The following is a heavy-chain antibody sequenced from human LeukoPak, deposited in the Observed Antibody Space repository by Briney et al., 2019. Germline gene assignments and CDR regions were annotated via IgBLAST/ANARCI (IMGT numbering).Heavy chain of an antibody. Sequence: GGSLRLSCAASGFTFSSYWMSWVRQAPGKGLEWVANIKQDGSEKYYVDSVKGRFTISRDNAKNSLYLQMNSLRAEDTAVYYCAKCPDIVATMGDFGYWGQGTLVTVSS. V-gene: IGHV3-7*03. CDR2: IKQDGSEK. CDR1: GFTFSSYW. J-gene: IGHJ4*02. CDR3: AKCPDIVATMGDFGY. D-gene: IGHD5-12*01.